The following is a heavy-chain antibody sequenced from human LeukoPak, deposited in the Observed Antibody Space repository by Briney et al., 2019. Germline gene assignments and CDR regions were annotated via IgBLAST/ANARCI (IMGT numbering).Heavy chain of an antibody. V-gene: IGHV4-4*07. Sequence: SETLSLTCTVSGGSVSAYYWSWIRQSAGKGLEWIAHIYAGGGTDYNPSLKKRVAVSVDTSKNHFSLKLSSVTAADTAVYYCATTVTVIDAFDIWGRGTRVTVSS. D-gene: IGHD4-17*01. CDR2: IYAGGGT. CDR3: ATTVTVIDAFDI. J-gene: IGHJ3*02. CDR1: GGSVSAYY.